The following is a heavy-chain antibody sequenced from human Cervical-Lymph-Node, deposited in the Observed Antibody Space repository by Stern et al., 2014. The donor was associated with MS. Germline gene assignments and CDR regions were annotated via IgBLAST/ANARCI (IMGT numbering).Heavy chain of an antibody. CDR3: AHTTVTFDEAYGLDV. D-gene: IGHD4-17*01. J-gene: IGHJ6*02. CDR2: IFWDADE. CDR1: GFSLNTSGEG. Sequence: QITLKESGPTLVKPTQTLTLTCTFSGFSLNTSGEGVGWIRQPPGKALEWLAVIFWDADERYSPSLNSRLTITKDPSKNQVVLTMVNMDPVDTGTYYCAHTTVTFDEAYGLDVWGQGTTVTVAS. V-gene: IGHV2-5*02.